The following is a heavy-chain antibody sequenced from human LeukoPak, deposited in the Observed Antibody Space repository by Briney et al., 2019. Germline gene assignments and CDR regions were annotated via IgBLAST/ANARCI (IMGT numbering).Heavy chain of an antibody. J-gene: IGHJ6*02. CDR2: IYYSGST. CDR1: GGSISSGDYY. Sequence: SETLSLTCTVSGGSISSGDYYWSWIRQPPGKGLEWIGYIYYSGSTYYNPSLKSRVTISVDTSKNQFSLKLSSVTAADTAVYYCARVGWLHPGRYYYGMDVWGQGTTVTVSS. D-gene: IGHD5-12*01. V-gene: IGHV4-30-4*01. CDR3: ARVGWLHPGRYYYGMDV.